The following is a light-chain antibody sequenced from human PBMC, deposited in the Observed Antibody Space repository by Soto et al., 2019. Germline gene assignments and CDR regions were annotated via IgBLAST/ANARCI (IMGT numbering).Light chain of an antibody. J-gene: IGKJ1*01. CDR2: AAS. CDR1: QGISNY. CDR3: QKYNSASKT. V-gene: IGKV1-27*01. Sequence: DIQMTQSPSSLSASVGDRVTITCRASQGISNYLAWYQQKPGKVPKLLIYAASTLKSRVPSRFSGSGSGTDLPLTISCLQPEDVATYYCQKYNSASKTFDQGTKVEIK.